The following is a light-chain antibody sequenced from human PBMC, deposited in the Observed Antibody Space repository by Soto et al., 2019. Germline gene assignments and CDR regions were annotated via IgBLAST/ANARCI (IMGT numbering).Light chain of an antibody. Sequence: DIQMTQSPSSLSASAGDRVTITCRASQGIKNNLAWHQQKPGEVPKLLIYAASTLQSGVPSRFSGSGSGTDFTLTISSLQPEDVATYYCQKYYSVPFTFGPGTKVNIK. CDR3: QKYYSVPFT. J-gene: IGKJ3*01. CDR1: QGIKNN. CDR2: AAS. V-gene: IGKV1-27*01.